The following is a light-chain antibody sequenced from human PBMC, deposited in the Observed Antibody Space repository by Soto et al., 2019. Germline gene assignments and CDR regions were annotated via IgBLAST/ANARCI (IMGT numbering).Light chain of an antibody. Sequence: QSVLTQPPSVSGAPGQRVTISCTGRSSNIGAGYDVHWYQHLPGTAPKLLIYGNSNRPSGVPDRFSGSKSGTSASLAITGLQAEDEADYYCQSYENSLSGYVFGTGTKVTVL. CDR1: SSNIGAGYD. J-gene: IGLJ1*01. CDR3: QSYENSLSGYV. V-gene: IGLV1-40*01. CDR2: GNS.